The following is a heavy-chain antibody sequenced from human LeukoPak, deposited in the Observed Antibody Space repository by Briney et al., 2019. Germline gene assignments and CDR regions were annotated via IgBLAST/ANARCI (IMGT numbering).Heavy chain of an antibody. D-gene: IGHD1-26*01. V-gene: IGHV3-48*04. CDR2: MSDSSSLI. CDR1: GFTFITYS. CDR3: ARNSGSNPFDY. Sequence: PGGSLRLSCAASGFTFITYSMNWVRQAPGKGLEWVSYMSDSSSLIYYADSVKGRFTISRDNAKNSVYLQTNSLRVEDTAVYYCARNSGSNPFDYWGQGTLVTVSS. J-gene: IGHJ4*02.